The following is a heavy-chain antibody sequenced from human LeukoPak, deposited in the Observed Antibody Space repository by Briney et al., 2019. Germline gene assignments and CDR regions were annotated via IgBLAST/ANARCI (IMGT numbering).Heavy chain of an antibody. V-gene: IGHV3-48*03. CDR2: ISSSGTTI. Sequence: GGSLRLSCAASGVTFSSYDMNWVRQAPGKGLEWVSFISSSGTTIDYADSVKGRCTISRDNTNNSPYLQMNSLRVEDTAIYHCARSFAIWGQGTMVTVSP. J-gene: IGHJ3*02. CDR3: ARSFAI. CDR1: GVTFSSYD.